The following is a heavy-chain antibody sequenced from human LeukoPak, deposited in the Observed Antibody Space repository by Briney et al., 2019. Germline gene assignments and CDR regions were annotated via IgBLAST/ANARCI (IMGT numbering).Heavy chain of an antibody. Sequence: GGSLRLSCAASGFTFSTYSMNWVRQAPGKGLEWVSYISGSSSTIYYADSVKGRFTISRDNAKNSLYLQMNSLRAEDTAVYHCASCMVRGVIDPYYFDYWGQGTLVTVSS. CDR1: GFTFSTYS. D-gene: IGHD3-10*01. V-gene: IGHV3-48*04. J-gene: IGHJ4*02. CDR2: ISGSSSTI. CDR3: ASCMVRGVIDPYYFDY.